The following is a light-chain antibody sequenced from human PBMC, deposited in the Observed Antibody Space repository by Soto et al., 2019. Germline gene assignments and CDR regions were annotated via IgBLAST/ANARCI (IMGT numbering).Light chain of an antibody. CDR1: SRDVGGYNY. V-gene: IGLV2-14*01. CDR3: SSYGSSSGAVV. Sequence: QSVLTHPALVSASIGHSITISCPETSRDVGGYNYVSLYQQHPGKATKLMIYKVSNRPSGVSNRFSGSKSGKTASLTISGLQAEDEADYYCSSYGSSSGAVV. J-gene: IGLJ2*01. CDR2: KVS.